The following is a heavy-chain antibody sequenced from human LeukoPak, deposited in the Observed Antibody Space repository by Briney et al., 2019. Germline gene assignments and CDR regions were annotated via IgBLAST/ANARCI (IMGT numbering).Heavy chain of an antibody. V-gene: IGHV4-34*01. CDR3: ARFMSSWYSQLDY. CDR1: GGSFSGYY. J-gene: IGHJ4*02. D-gene: IGHD6-13*01. Sequence: SETLSLTCAVYGGSFSGYYWSWIRQPPGKGLEWIGEINHSGSTNYNPSLKSRVTISVDTSKNQFSLKLSSVTDADTAVYYCARFMSSWYSQLDYWGQGTLVTVSS. CDR2: INHSGST.